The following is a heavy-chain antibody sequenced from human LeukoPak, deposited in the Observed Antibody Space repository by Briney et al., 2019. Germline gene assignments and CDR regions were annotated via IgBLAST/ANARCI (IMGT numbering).Heavy chain of an antibody. Sequence: PSETLSLTCTVSGGSISSYYWSWIRQPAGKGLEWIGRIYTSGSTNYNPSLKSRVTMSVDTSKNQFSLKLSSVTAADTAVYYCARGSIAVATNWFDPWGQGTLVTVSS. V-gene: IGHV4-4*07. D-gene: IGHD6-19*01. CDR2: IYTSGST. CDR1: GGSISSYY. J-gene: IGHJ5*02. CDR3: ARGSIAVATNWFDP.